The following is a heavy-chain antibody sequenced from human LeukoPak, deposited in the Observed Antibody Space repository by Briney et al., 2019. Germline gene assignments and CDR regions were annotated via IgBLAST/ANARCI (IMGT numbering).Heavy chain of an antibody. Sequence: PGGSLRLSCAASGFTFSSYSMNWVRQAPGKGLEWVAVISYDGSNKYYADSVKGRFTISRDNSKNTLYLQMNSLRAEDTAVYYCAKDFSDYSQYFQHWGQGTLVTVSS. CDR1: GFTFSSYS. CDR2: ISYDGSNK. V-gene: IGHV3-30*18. CDR3: AKDFSDYSQYFQH. D-gene: IGHD4-17*01. J-gene: IGHJ1*01.